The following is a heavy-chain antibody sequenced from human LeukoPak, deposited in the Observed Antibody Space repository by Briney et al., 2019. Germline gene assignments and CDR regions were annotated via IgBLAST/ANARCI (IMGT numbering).Heavy chain of an antibody. CDR2: IYYSGST. CDR3: AREGGDLAIFDY. CDR1: GGSISSYY. J-gene: IGHJ4*02. D-gene: IGHD3-16*01. V-gene: IGHV4-59*01. Sequence: TSETLSLTCTVSGGSISSYYWSWIRQPPGKGLDWIGYIYYSGSTNNNPSLKSRVTISVDTSKNQFSLKLSSVTAADTAVYYCAREGGDLAIFDYWGQGTLVTVSS.